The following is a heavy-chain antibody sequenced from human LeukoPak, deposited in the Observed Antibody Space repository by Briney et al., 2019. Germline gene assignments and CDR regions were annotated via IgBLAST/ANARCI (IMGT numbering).Heavy chain of an antibody. D-gene: IGHD6-6*01. V-gene: IGHV4-31*03. CDR1: GGSISSGGYY. CDR2: IYYSGGT. Sequence: SQTLSLTCTVSGGSISSGGYYWSWIRQHPGKGLEWIGYIYYSGGTYYNPSLKSRVTMSVDTSKNQFSLKLSSVTAADTAVYYCARGIFEYSSSSYYFDYWGQGTLVTVSS. J-gene: IGHJ4*02. CDR3: ARGIFEYSSSSYYFDY.